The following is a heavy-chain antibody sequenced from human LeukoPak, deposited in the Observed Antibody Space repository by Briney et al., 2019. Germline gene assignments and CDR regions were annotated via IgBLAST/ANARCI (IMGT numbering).Heavy chain of an antibody. J-gene: IGHJ4*02. D-gene: IGHD7-27*01. CDR2: MSPNSGIT. CDR3: VRTPPNWGADY. Sequence: GASVKVSCKASGYTFTSYDINWLRQATGQGLEWMGWMSPNSGITGYAQKFQGRVTMTRNTAISTAYMELSSLRSEDTAVYYCVRTPPNWGADYWGQGTLVTVS. V-gene: IGHV1-8*01. CDR1: GYTFTSYD.